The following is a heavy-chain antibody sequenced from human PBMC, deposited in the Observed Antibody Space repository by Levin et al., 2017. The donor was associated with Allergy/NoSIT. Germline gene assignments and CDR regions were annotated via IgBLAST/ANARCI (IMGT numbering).Heavy chain of an antibody. CDR1: GFTFSSYA. CDR3: AIGWELLAPPFDY. J-gene: IGHJ4*02. D-gene: IGHD1-26*01. V-gene: IGHV3-30*04. CDR2: ISYDGSNK. Sequence: GGSLRLSCAASGFTFSSYAMHWVRQAPGKGLEWVAVISYDGSNKYYADSVKGRFTISRDNSKNTLYLQMNSLRAEDTAVYYCAIGWELLAPPFDYWGQGTLVTVSS.